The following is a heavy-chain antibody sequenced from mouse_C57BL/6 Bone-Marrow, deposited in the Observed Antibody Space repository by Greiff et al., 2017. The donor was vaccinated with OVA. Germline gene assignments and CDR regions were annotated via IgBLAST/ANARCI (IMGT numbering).Heavy chain of an antibody. J-gene: IGHJ3*01. CDR1: GFTFSSYG. CDR3: ARTTTVVDSY. V-gene: IGHV5-6*01. CDR2: ISSGGSYT. D-gene: IGHD1-1*01. Sequence: EVMLVESGGDLVKPGGSLKLSCAASGFTFSSYGMSWVRQTPDKRLEWVATISSGGSYTYYPDSVKGRFTISRDNAKNTLYLQMSSLKSEDTAMYYCARTTTVVDSYWGQGTLVTVSA.